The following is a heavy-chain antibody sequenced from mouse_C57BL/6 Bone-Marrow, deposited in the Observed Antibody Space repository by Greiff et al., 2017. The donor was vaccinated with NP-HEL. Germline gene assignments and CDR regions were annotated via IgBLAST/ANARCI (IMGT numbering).Heavy chain of an antibody. D-gene: IGHD4-1*01. V-gene: IGHV2-2*01. Sequence: QVQLKQSGPGLVQPSQSLSITCTVSGFSLTSYGVHWVRQSPGKGLEWLGVIWSGGSTDYNAAFISRLSISKDNSTSQVFFKMNSLQADDTAIYYCAREDWDVGFAYWGQGTLVTVSA. CDR1: GFSLTSYG. J-gene: IGHJ3*01. CDR3: AREDWDVGFAY. CDR2: IWSGGST.